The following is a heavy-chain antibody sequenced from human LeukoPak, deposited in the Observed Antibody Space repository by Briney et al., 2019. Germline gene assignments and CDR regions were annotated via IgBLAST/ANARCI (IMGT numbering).Heavy chain of an antibody. V-gene: IGHV3-21*01. CDR3: ARSTWSTDAFDI. J-gene: IGHJ3*02. D-gene: IGHD1-1*01. CDR2: ISTSSSYM. CDR1: GFTFSSYT. Sequence: GGSLRLSCAASGFTFSSYTMNWVRQAPGKGLEWVPFISTSSSYMYYADSVKGRFTISRDNAKNSLYLQMDSLRAEDTAVYYCARSTWSTDAFDIWGQGTMVTVSS.